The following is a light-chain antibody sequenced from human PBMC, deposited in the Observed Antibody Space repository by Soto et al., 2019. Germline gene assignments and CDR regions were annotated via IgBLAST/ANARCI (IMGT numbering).Light chain of an antibody. V-gene: IGLV2-8*01. CDR1: SSDVGGYNY. CDR3: SSYAGANSVV. CDR2: EVS. Sequence: QSVLTQPPSASGSPGQSVTISCTGMSSDVGGYNYVSWYQQHPGKAPKLMIYEVSKRPSGVPDRFSGSKSGNTASLTVSGLRAEDEADYYCSSYAGANSVVFGGGTKLTVL. J-gene: IGLJ2*01.